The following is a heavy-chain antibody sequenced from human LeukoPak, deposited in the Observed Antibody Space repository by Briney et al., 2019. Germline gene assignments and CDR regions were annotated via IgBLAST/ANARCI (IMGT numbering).Heavy chain of an antibody. Sequence: SETLSLTCTVSGGSVDSYYWSWIRQPPGKGLEWIGYIYYTGSTEYHPSLKSRVTISLDTSKNQFSLKLTSVTAADTAVYYCARVYQSAEYYFDYWGQGNLVSVSS. CDR1: GGSVDSYY. CDR3: ARVYQSAEYYFDY. V-gene: IGHV4-59*02. CDR2: IYYTGST. D-gene: IGHD2-2*01. J-gene: IGHJ4*02.